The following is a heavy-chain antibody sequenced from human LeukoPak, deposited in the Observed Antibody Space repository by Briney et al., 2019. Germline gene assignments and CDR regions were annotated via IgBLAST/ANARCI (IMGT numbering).Heavy chain of an antibody. CDR3: ARGYNWGSPTRNFYYLDV. CDR2: IYTSGST. J-gene: IGHJ6*03. D-gene: IGHD7-27*01. V-gene: IGHV4-4*07. Sequence: ASETLSLTCTVSGGCISSYYWSWIRQPAGKGLEWIGRIYTSGSTNYNPSLKSRVTMSVDTSKNQFSLKLRSVTAADTAVYYCARGYNWGSPTRNFYYLDVWGKGTTVTVSS. CDR1: GGCISSYY.